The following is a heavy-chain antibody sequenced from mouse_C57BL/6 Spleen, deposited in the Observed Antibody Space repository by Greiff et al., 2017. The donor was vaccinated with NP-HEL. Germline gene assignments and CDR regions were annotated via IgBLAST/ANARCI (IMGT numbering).Heavy chain of an antibody. V-gene: IGHV1-54*01. Sequence: QVQLQQSGAELVRPGTSVKVSCKASGYAFTNYLIEWVKQRPGQGLAWIGVINPGSGGTNYNEKFKGKATLTADKASSTAYMQLSSLTSEDSAVYFCAREGNFDYWGQGTTLTVSS. J-gene: IGHJ2*01. CDR2: INPGSGGT. CDR3: AREGNFDY. CDR1: GYAFTNYL.